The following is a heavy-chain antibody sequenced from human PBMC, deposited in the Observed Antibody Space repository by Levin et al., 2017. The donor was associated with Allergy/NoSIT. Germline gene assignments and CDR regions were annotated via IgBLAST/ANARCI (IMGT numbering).Heavy chain of an antibody. CDR1: GFNFGTYS. J-gene: IGHJ4*02. CDR3: ARTRDYDFLSGYYFFDS. Sequence: GGSLRLSCVASGFNFGTYSMNWVRQAPGKGLEWVASIEDSSIYIHYADSVKGRFNISRDNAKNSLYLQLSSLRAEDTAVYYCARTRDYDFLSGYYFFDSWGQGTPVTVSS. V-gene: IGHV3-21*01. CDR2: IEDSSIYI. D-gene: IGHD3-3*01.